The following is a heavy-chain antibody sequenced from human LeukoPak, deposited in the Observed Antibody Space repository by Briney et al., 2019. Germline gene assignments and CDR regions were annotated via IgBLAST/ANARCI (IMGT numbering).Heavy chain of an antibody. CDR3: ARDTTDYYGMDV. V-gene: IGHV4-30-4*01. CDR1: GGSISSGDYY. J-gene: IGHJ6*02. D-gene: IGHD1-1*01. Sequence: PSETLSVICTVSGGSISSGDYYWSWIRQPPGKGLEWIGYIYYSGSTYYNPSLKSRVTISVDTSKNQFSLKLSSVTAADTAVYYCARDTTDYYGMDVWGQGTTVTVSS. CDR2: IYYSGST.